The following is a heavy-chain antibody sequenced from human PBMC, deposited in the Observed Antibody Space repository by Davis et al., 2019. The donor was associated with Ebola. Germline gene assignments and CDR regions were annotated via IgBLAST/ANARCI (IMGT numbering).Heavy chain of an antibody. V-gene: IGHV1-8*01. CDR3: ARGLSAFFSSGSLGH. J-gene: IGHJ4*02. CDR1: GYTFTSYD. D-gene: IGHD6-19*01. Sequence: AASVKVSCKASGYTFTSYDIKWVRQAPGQGLEWMGWMNPNSGNTGYAQKFQGRVTMTRNTSISTAYMELSSLRSEDTAVYYCARGLSAFFSSGSLGHWGQGTLVTVSS. CDR2: MNPNSGNT.